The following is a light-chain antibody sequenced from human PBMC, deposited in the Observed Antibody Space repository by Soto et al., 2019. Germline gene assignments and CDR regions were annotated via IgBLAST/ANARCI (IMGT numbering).Light chain of an antibody. J-gene: IGKJ4*01. CDR1: ESVSRY. Sequence: EIVLTQSPATLSLSPGNRATLSCRASESVSRYLAWYQQKPGQAPRLLIYDASNRATGIPARFSGSGSGTHFTLPITIFEPDDFAVYYCHQRSDSLSTFCGPTQLDIK. CDR3: HQRSDSLST. V-gene: IGKV3-11*01. CDR2: DAS.